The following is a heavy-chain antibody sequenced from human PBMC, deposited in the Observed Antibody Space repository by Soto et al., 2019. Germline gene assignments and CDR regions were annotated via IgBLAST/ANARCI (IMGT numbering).Heavy chain of an antibody. CDR1: GGSISSYY. D-gene: IGHD4-17*01. CDR3: ARNYGDYPPDRDNWFDP. Sequence: PSETLSLTCTVSGGSISSYYWSWIRQPPGKGLEWIGYIYYSGSTNYNPSLKSRVTISVDTSKNQFSLKLSSVTAADTAVYYCARNYGDYPPDRDNWFDPWGQGTLVTVSS. J-gene: IGHJ5*02. V-gene: IGHV4-59*01. CDR2: IYYSGST.